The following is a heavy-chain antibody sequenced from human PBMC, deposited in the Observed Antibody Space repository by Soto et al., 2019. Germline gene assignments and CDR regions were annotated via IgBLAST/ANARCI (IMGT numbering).Heavy chain of an antibody. Sequence: ASVKVSCKASGYTFTNFAMHWVRQAPGQRLEWMGWINAGNGNTKYSQKFQDRVTITRDTSASTAYMELSSLRSEDTAVYYCAKGGNIAVVVADYGMNVWGQGTTVTVSS. V-gene: IGHV1-3*01. D-gene: IGHD2-15*01. J-gene: IGHJ6*02. CDR1: GYTFTNFA. CDR3: AKGGNIAVVVADYGMNV. CDR2: INAGNGNT.